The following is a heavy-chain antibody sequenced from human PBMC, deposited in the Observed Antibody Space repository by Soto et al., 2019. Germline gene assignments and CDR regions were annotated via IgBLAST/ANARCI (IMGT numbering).Heavy chain of an antibody. CDR1: GFTFTRYS. J-gene: IGHJ4*02. CDR2: ISSTTNYI. Sequence: GGSLILSCAASGFTFTRYSMNWVRQAPGKGLEWVSSISSTTNYIYYADSMKGRFTVSRDNAKNSVYLEMNSLSAEDTALYYCARESEDLTSNFDDWGQGTLVTVSS. CDR3: ARESEDLTSNFDD. V-gene: IGHV3-21*01.